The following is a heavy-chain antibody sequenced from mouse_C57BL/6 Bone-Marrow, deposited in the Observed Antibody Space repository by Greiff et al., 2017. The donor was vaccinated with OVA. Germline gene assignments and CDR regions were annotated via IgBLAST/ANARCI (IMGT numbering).Heavy chain of an antibody. V-gene: IGHV5-6*01. CDR2: ISSGGSYT. Sequence: EVHLVESGGDLVKPGGSLKLSCAASGFTFSSYGMSWVRQTPDKRLEWVATISSGGSYTYYPDSVKGRFTISRDNAKNTLYLQMSSLKSEDTAMYYCARRGGYAMDYWGQGTSVTVSS. J-gene: IGHJ4*01. CDR1: GFTFSSYG. CDR3: ARRGGYAMDY.